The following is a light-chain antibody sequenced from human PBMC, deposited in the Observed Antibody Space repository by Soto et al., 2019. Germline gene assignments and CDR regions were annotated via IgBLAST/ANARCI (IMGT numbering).Light chain of an antibody. CDR1: QSVGTSY. V-gene: IGKV3-20*01. CDR3: PQYGTSPRYT. Sequence: EIELTQYPGTLSCSPGEIATISYRASQSVGTSYVPWYQQKPGQTPRLLIYCASSIDTGIPDTISGSGSGTQFTLTISRQEPEAFAVYYCPQYGTSPRYTFGQGTKLAIK. J-gene: IGKJ2*01. CDR2: CAS.